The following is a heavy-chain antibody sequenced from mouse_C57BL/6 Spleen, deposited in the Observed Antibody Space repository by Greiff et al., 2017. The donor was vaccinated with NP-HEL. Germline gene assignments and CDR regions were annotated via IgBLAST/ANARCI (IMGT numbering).Heavy chain of an antibody. J-gene: IGHJ4*01. CDR1: GYAFSSSW. Sequence: QVQLKESGPELVKPGASVKISCKASGYAFSSSWMNWVKQRPGKGLEWVGRIYPGDGDTNYNGKFKGKATLTADKSSSTADMQLSSLTSEDSAVYFCARYGYYEDYAMDYWGQGTSVTVSS. D-gene: IGHD2-3*01. CDR3: ARYGYYEDYAMDY. CDR2: IYPGDGDT. V-gene: IGHV1-82*01.